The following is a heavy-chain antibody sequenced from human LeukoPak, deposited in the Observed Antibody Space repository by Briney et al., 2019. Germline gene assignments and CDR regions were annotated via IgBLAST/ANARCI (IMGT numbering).Heavy chain of an antibody. CDR1: GGSISSSSYY. D-gene: IGHD1-26*01. Sequence: PSETLSLTCTVSGGSISSSSYYWGWIRQPAGKWLEWIGSIYYSGSTYYNPSLKSRVTISVDTSKNQFSLKLSSVTAADTAVYYCARQGRGSRSWFDPWGQGTLVTVSS. CDR2: IYYSGST. V-gene: IGHV4-39*01. J-gene: IGHJ5*02. CDR3: ARQGRGSRSWFDP.